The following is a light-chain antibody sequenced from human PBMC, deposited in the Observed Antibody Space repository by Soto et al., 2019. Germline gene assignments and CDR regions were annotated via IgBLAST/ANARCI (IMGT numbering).Light chain of an antibody. Sequence: QSALTQPASVSGSPGQSITISCTGTSSDIGSYIYVSWYQQHPGKAPKVMIYDVSNRPSGVSNRFSGSKSGNTASLTISGLQAEDEGDYYCSSYTSSNTVVFGGGTKVTVL. V-gene: IGLV2-14*01. CDR2: DVS. CDR3: SSYTSSNTVV. J-gene: IGLJ2*01. CDR1: SSDIGSYIY.